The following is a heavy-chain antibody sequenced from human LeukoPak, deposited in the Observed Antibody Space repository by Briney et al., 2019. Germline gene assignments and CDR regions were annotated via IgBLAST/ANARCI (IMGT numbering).Heavy chain of an antibody. Sequence: GASVKVSCKASGGTFSSYAISWVRQAPGQGLEWMGGVIPMFGTVNYGQKFQGRVTIIADESTSTAYMELSSLRYEDTAVYYCARSGLRHSYYHYMDVWGTGTTVTVSS. D-gene: IGHD5/OR15-5a*01. CDR1: GGTFSSYA. CDR3: ARSGLRHSYYHYMDV. J-gene: IGHJ6*03. V-gene: IGHV1-69*13. CDR2: VIPMFGTV.